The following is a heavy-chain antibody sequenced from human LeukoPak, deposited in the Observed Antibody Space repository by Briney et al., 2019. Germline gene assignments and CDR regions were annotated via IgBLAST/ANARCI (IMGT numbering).Heavy chain of an antibody. J-gene: IGHJ3*02. Sequence: GGSLRLSCAASGFTFSSYAMNWVRQAPGKGLEWVSGITISGDKTYYAGSVKGRFTISRDNSKDTLYLQMDSLRDEDTAVYYCAKLNSGSYSYDAFDIWGQGTVVTVSS. CDR3: AKLNSGSYSYDAFDI. D-gene: IGHD1-26*01. CDR2: ITISGDKT. V-gene: IGHV3-23*01. CDR1: GFTFSSYA.